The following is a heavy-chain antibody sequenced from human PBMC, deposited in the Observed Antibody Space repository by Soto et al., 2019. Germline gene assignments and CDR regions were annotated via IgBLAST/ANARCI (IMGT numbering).Heavy chain of an antibody. CDR2: ISTYNGNT. D-gene: IGHD3-3*01. V-gene: IGHV1-18*01. Sequence: QVQLVQSGTEVRKPGASVKVSCKASGYTFTSYGISWVRQAPGQGLECMGWISTYNGNTKYAQKLQGRVTMTTDTSTSTAYMELRSLRSDDTAVYYCARDWVEMSTILSPLDYWGQGTLVTVSS. CDR3: ARDWVEMSTILSPLDY. CDR1: GYTFTSYG. J-gene: IGHJ4*02.